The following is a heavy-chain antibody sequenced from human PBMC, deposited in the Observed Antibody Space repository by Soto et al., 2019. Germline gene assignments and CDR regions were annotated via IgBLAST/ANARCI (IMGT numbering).Heavy chain of an antibody. Sequence: ASVKVSCKASGYTFTSYDINCVRQATGQGLEWMGWMNPNSGNTGYAQKFQGRVTMTRNTSISTAYMELSSLRSEDTAVYYCARGWDVVVAATGGEGDYWGQGTLVTVSS. D-gene: IGHD2-15*01. CDR3: ARGWDVVVAATGGEGDY. CDR1: GYTFTSYD. V-gene: IGHV1-8*01. CDR2: MNPNSGNT. J-gene: IGHJ4*02.